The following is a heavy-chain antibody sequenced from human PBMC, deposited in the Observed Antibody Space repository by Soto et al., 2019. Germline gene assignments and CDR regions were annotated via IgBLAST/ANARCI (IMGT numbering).Heavy chain of an antibody. V-gene: IGHV1-69*01. J-gene: IGHJ5*02. Sequence: QVQLVQSGAEVKKPGSSVKVSCKASGGTFSSYAISWVRQAPGQGLEWMGVIIPIFGTANYAQKFQGRVTITADESTSTAYMELSSLRSEDTAVYYCARVGGVVVVPAAIGWFDPWGQGTLVTVSS. CDR3: ARVGGVVVVPAAIGWFDP. CDR2: IIPIFGTA. D-gene: IGHD2-2*01. CDR1: GGTFSSYA.